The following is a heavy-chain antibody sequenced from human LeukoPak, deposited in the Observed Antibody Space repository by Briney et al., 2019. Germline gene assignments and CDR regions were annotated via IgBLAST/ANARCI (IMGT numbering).Heavy chain of an antibody. J-gene: IGHJ3*02. CDR3: AREIYCSGGSCLARGDAFDI. Sequence: SETLSLTCTVSGGSISSYYWSWIRPPAGKGLEWIGRIYTSGSTNYNPSLKSRVTMSVDTSKNQFSLKLSSVTAADTAVYYCAREIYCSGGSCLARGDAFDIWGQGTMVTVSS. CDR1: GGSISSYY. CDR2: IYTSGST. V-gene: IGHV4-4*07. D-gene: IGHD2-15*01.